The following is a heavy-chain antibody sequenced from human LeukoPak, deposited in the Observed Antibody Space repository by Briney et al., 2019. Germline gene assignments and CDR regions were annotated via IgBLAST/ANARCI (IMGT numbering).Heavy chain of an antibody. CDR3: AKDYEQWLVTHYFDY. D-gene: IGHD6-19*01. CDR2: ISWNSGSI. Sequence: GGSLRLSCAASGFTFSSYWMHWVRQAPGKGLEWVSGISWNSGSIGYADSVKGRFTISRDNAKNSLYLQMNSLRAEDTALYYCAKDYEQWLVTHYFDYWGQGTLVTVSS. CDR1: GFTFSSYW. J-gene: IGHJ4*02. V-gene: IGHV3-9*01.